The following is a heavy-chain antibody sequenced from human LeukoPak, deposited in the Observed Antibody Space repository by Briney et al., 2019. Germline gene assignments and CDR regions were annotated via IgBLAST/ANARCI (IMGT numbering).Heavy chain of an antibody. J-gene: IGHJ3*02. CDR1: NYYVSSGFY. Sequence: PSETLSLTCTVSNYYVSSGFYWGWIRQSPEKGLEWIGSISYSGTTYYSPSLKSRVTISADMSKNQFSLKLTSVTAADTALYYCAREIHYDSSGQRSLHAFDIWGQGTMVTVSS. D-gene: IGHD3-22*01. CDR3: AREIHYDSSGQRSLHAFDI. CDR2: ISYSGTT. V-gene: IGHV4-38-2*02.